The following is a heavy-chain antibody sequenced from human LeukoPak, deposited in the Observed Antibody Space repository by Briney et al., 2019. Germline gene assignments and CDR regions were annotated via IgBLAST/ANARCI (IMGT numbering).Heavy chain of an antibody. CDR2: ISWNSANI. Sequence: GRSLRLSCAASGFTFDDYAMHWVRQVPGKGLEWVSSISWNSANIGYADSVKGRFTISRDNAKNSLYLQMNSLRAEDTAVYYCAKDQVYCSGGSCYSGVSDYFDYWGQGTLVTVSS. CDR3: AKDQVYCSGGSCYSGVSDYFDY. CDR1: GFTFDDYA. V-gene: IGHV3-9*01. J-gene: IGHJ4*02. D-gene: IGHD2-15*01.